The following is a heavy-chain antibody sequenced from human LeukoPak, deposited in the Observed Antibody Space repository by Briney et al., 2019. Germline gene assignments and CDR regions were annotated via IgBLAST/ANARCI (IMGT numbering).Heavy chain of an antibody. J-gene: IGHJ4*02. Sequence: SETLSLTCTVSGGSISSHYWTWIRQPPGKGLEWIGYVYHSGSAKCNPSLESRVTMSGDTSKNQFSLKLSSVTAADTAIYYCARGNGWNLFWGQGTLVTVSS. D-gene: IGHD6-19*01. V-gene: IGHV4-59*08. CDR1: GGSISSHY. CDR3: ARGNGWNLF. CDR2: VYHSGSA.